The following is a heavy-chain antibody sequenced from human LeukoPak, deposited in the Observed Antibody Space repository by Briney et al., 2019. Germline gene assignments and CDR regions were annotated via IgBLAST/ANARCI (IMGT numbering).Heavy chain of an antibody. J-gene: IGHJ6*02. Sequence: SGGSLRLSCAASGFTFDDYAMHWVRHAPGKGLEWVSAISGSGGNTFSADSVKGRFTISRDNSKNTLYLQMNSLRAEDTAVYYCAKCERYFYYYGMDVWGQGTTVTVSS. CDR3: AKCERYFYYYGMDV. CDR1: GFTFDDYA. V-gene: IGHV3-23*01. D-gene: IGHD1-20*01. CDR2: ISGSGGNT.